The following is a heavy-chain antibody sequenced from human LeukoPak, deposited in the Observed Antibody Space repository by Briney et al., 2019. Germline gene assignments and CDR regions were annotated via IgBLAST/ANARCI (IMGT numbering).Heavy chain of an antibody. D-gene: IGHD4-17*01. Sequence: SETLSLTCTVSGGSISSYYWSWIRQPAGKGLEWIGRIYTSGSTNYNPSLKSRDTMSVDTSKNQFSLKLSSVTAADTAVYYCARDLDYGDYVDWFDPWGQGTLVTVSS. CDR3: ARDLDYGDYVDWFDP. V-gene: IGHV4-4*07. CDR1: GGSISSYY. J-gene: IGHJ5*02. CDR2: IYTSGST.